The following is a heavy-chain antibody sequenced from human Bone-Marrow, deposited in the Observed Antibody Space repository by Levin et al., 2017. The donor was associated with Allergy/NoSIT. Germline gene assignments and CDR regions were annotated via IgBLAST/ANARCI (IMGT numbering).Heavy chain of an antibody. CDR1: GFTFSSYS. CDR2: VSRSGSTT. J-gene: IGHJ4*02. CDR3: ARDPLEVVVLPDS. Sequence: PGESLKISCTASGFTFSSYSFHWVRQAPGQGLEWVSYVSRSGSTTYYADFVKGRFTISRDNGKNSVYLHMNSLRAEDTAVYYCARDPLEVVVLPDSWGQGTLVTVSS. V-gene: IGHV3-48*01. D-gene: IGHD2-21*01.